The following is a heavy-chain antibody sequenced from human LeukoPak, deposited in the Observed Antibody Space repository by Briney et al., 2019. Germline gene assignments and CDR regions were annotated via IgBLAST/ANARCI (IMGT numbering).Heavy chain of an antibody. D-gene: IGHD2-21*02. J-gene: IGHJ4*02. CDR3: AKAICRGGDCYNFDY. V-gene: IGHV3-23*01. CDR2: ISGSSGST. Sequence: PGGSLRLSCAASGFTFSNYAMSWVRQAPGKGLEWVSAISGSSGSTYYADSVKGRFTISRDNSKNTLYLQMNSLRAEDTAVYYCAKAICRGGDCYNFDYWGQGTLVTVSS. CDR1: GFTFSNYA.